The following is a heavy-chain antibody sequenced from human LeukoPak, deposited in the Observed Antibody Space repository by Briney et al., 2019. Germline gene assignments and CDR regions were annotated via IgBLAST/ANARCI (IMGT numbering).Heavy chain of an antibody. D-gene: IGHD3-9*01. CDR2: ISASGGRT. Sequence: GGSLRLSCEASGFTFNSYAMSWVXXXXXXXLXXXXAISASGGRTDYAESVXGRXTISRDNSNNTVYLQMNSLRAEDTAVYYCAKPATYYDILTGYDYWGQGTLVTVSS. CDR3: AKPATYYDILTGYDY. CDR1: GFTFNSYA. V-gene: IGHV3-23*01. J-gene: IGHJ4*02.